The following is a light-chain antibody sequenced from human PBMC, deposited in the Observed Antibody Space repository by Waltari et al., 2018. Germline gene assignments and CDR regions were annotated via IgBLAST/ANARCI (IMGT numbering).Light chain of an antibody. J-gene: IGKJ1*01. CDR1: QSVSSSY. CDR3: QQYGSSPPT. Sequence: EIVLTQSPGTLSLSPGERATLSCRASQSVSSSYLAWYQQKPGQAPRLLIYGASSRATGIPDGFSGSDSGTDFTLTISRLEPEDFAVYYCQQYGSSPPTFGQGTRVEIK. CDR2: GAS. V-gene: IGKV3-20*01.